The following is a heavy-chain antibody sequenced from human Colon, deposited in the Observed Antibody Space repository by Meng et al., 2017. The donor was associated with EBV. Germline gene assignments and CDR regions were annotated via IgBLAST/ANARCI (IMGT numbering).Heavy chain of an antibody. V-gene: IGHV4-4*02. Sequence: QVLLKESGAGLVKPSGILSLTCAVSGTSISTSNWWSWIRQSPGEGLEWIGAIYHNGQTNYNPSLKSRVSMSVDESKNEFSLNLKSVTAADTAVYYCARDGGVTHIPWGQGVLVTVSS. D-gene: IGHD2-8*02. CDR3: ARDGGVTHIP. J-gene: IGHJ5*02. CDR2: IYHNGQT. CDR1: GTSISTSNW.